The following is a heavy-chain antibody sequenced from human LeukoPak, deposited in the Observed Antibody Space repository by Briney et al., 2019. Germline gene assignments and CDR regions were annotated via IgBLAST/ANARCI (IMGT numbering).Heavy chain of an antibody. CDR3: ASSSFALLVRADLGY. Sequence: GGSLRLSCAASGFTLSSYSMNWVRQAPGKGLEWVSSISSSSSYIYYADSVKGRFTISRDNAKNSLYLQMNSLRAEDTAVYYCASSSFALLVRADLGYWGQGTLVTVSS. CDR2: ISSSSSYI. CDR1: GFTLSSYS. V-gene: IGHV3-21*01. J-gene: IGHJ4*02. D-gene: IGHD6-13*01.